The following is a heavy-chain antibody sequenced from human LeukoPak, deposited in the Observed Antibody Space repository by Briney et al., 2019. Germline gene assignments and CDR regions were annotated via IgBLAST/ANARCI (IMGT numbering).Heavy chain of an antibody. D-gene: IGHD3-3*01. Sequence: SETLSLTCTVSGGSISSYYWSWIRQPPGKGLEWIGYIYYSGSTNYNPSLKSRVTISVDTSKNQFSLKLSSVTAADTAVYYRARKRLRFLEIDYWGQGTLVTVSS. V-gene: IGHV4-59*01. J-gene: IGHJ4*02. CDR1: GGSISSYY. CDR3: ARKRLRFLEIDY. CDR2: IYYSGST.